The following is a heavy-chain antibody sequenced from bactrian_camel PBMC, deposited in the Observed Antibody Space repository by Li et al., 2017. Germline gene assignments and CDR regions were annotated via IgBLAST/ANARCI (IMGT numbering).Heavy chain of an antibody. CDR3: AAEINPRGVPDFGY. J-gene: IGHJ6*01. CDR1: GSMPSMNC. D-gene: IGHD1*01. Sequence: QVQLVESGGGSVQAGGSLRLSCVASGSMPSMNCLGWVRQAPGKQREGVAAIYTIGGNTFYADSVKGRLTISQDNAKNTLFLQMNGLKPEDTAVYYCAAEINPRGVPDFGYWGQGTQVTVS. CDR2: IYTIGGNT. V-gene: IGHV3S54*01.